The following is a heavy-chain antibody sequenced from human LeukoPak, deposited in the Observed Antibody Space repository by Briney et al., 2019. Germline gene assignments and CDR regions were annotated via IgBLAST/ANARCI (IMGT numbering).Heavy chain of an antibody. J-gene: IGHJ3*02. Sequence: GGSLRLSCAAPGFTVNDYYMSWVRQAPGKGLEWVSIIYSGGITSYADSVKGRFTISRDNSKNTLYLQLNSLRAEDTAVYYCARGYFAVGAFDIWGQGTMVTVSS. V-gene: IGHV3-66*01. CDR2: IYSGGIT. CDR3: ARGYFAVGAFDI. D-gene: IGHD3-3*01. CDR1: GFTVNDYY.